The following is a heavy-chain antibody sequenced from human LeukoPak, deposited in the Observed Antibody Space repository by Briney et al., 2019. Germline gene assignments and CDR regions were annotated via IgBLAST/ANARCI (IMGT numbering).Heavy chain of an antibody. V-gene: IGHV3-15*01. CDR2: IKSRTDGGAA. D-gene: IGHD6-19*01. CDR3: SSGAVAAYFDH. Sequence: GGSLRLSCAASGFSFTNAWMSWVRQAPGEGLEWVGRIKSRTDGGAADYAAPVKGRFTISRDDSKNTLYLQMNSLKTEDTAVYYCSSGAVAAYFDHWGLGTLVTVSS. CDR1: GFSFTNAW. J-gene: IGHJ4*02.